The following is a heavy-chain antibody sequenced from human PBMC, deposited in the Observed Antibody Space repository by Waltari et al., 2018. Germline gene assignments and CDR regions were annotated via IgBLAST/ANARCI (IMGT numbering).Heavy chain of an antibody. CDR3: ARKGGRGYPYGPFYYDY. CDR2: INIDGGYI. D-gene: IGHD3-10*01. J-gene: IGHJ4*02. CDR1: GFDFGAYW. V-gene: IGHV3-74*01. Sequence: EVQLVESGGGLVQPGECLRLSCAASGFDFGAYWTHWVRQTPGKGLGWVSRINIDGGYISYADTVKGRFTISRDNAKNRVFLQLNSVRAEDTAVYYCARKGGRGYPYGPFYYDYWGQGTLVTVSS.